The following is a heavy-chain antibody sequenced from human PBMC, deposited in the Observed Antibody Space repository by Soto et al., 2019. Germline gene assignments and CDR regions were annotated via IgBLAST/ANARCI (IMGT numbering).Heavy chain of an antibody. CDR3: ARGGGGINFGAGY. Sequence: QVQLVQSGAEVKEPGSSVKVSCKASGGGNLRDYRTTWVRRAPGQGLEWMGGILPKLGSANYAQKFQGRVTITAGASTKSVYMGPRGPRSDGTAFYYWARGGGGINFGAGYWGAGTPGTVSS. D-gene: IGHD2-21*01. J-gene: IGHJ4*02. CDR2: ILPKLGSA. CDR1: GGGNLRDYR. V-gene: IGHV1-69*01.